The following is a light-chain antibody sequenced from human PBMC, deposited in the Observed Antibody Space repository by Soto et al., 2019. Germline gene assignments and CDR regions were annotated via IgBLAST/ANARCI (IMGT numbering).Light chain of an antibody. CDR2: TTS. Sequence: EIVMTQPPATLSVSPGERITLSCRASQNVGSNVAWYQQTPGQAPNLLIYTTSTRATGIPARFSGSGSGTDFTLTISSLEPEDFAVYYCQQRSNWPPAITFGQGTRLEI. V-gene: IGKV3-11*01. J-gene: IGKJ5*01. CDR3: QQRSNWPPAIT. CDR1: QNVGSN.